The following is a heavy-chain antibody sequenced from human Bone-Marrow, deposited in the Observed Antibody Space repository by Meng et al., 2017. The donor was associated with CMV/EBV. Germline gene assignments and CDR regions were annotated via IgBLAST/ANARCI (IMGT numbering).Heavy chain of an antibody. J-gene: IGHJ5*02. Sequence: GGSLRLSCKGSGYSFTSYWIGWVRQMPGKGLEWMGIIYPGDSDTRYSPSFQGQVTISADKSTTTAYLQWSSLKAPAPASDYWATPPGGVADLGDWFDPWGQGTLVIVSS. CDR3: ATPPGGVADLGDWFDP. V-gene: IGHV5-51*01. CDR2: IYPGDSDT. CDR1: GYSFTSYW. D-gene: IGHD3-16*01.